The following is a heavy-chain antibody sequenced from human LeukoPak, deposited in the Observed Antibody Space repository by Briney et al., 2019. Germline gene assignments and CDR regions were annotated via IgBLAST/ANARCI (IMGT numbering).Heavy chain of an antibody. CDR3: ARARDCSGGSCYHFDY. D-gene: IGHD2-15*01. Sequence: SVKVSCKASGGTFSSYAISWVRQAPGQGLEWMGRIIPILGIANYAQKFQGRVTITADKSTSTAYMELSSLRSEDTAVYYCARARDCSGGSCYHFDYWGQGTLVTVSS. CDR1: GGTFSSYA. CDR2: IIPILGIA. V-gene: IGHV1-69*04. J-gene: IGHJ4*02.